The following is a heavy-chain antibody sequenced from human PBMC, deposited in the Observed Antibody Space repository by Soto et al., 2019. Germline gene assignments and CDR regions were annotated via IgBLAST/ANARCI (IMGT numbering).Heavy chain of an antibody. Sequence: QVQLVQSGAEVKKPGSSVKVSCKASGGTFSSYTISWVRQAPGQGLEWMGRIIPILGIANYAQKFQGRVTITADKSTSTAYMGLSSLRSEDTAVYYCAREACSSTSCYGDWFDPWGQGTLVTVSS. V-gene: IGHV1-69*08. J-gene: IGHJ5*02. CDR1: GGTFSSYT. D-gene: IGHD2-2*01. CDR3: AREACSSTSCYGDWFDP. CDR2: IIPILGIA.